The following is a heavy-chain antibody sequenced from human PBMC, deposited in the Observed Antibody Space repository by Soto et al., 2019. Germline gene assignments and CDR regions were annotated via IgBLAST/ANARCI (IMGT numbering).Heavy chain of an antibody. CDR2: ISSSSSYI. J-gene: IGHJ4*02. CDR3: ASQYYDSSASAY. Sequence: GSLRLSCAASGFTFSSYSMNWVRQAPGKGLEWVSSISSSSSYIYYADSVKGRFTISRDNAKNSLYLQMNSLRAEDTAVYYCASQYYDSSASAYWGQGTLVTVSS. CDR1: GFTFSSYS. D-gene: IGHD3-22*01. V-gene: IGHV3-21*01.